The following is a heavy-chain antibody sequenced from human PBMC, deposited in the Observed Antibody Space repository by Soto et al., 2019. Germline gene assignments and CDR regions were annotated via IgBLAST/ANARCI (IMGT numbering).Heavy chain of an antibody. Sequence: EVQLVESGGGLVQPGGSLRLSCAASGVSVSSNYMTWVRQAPGKGLEWVSIMYTGGSTYYTDSVKGRFTISRHNSKNTLYLQMNSLRPEDTAVYYCARVSCSSTSCYGDYCGQGTLVTVSS. CDR1: GVSVSSNY. CDR2: MYTGGST. V-gene: IGHV3-53*04. D-gene: IGHD2-2*01. CDR3: ARVSCSSTSCYGDY. J-gene: IGHJ4*02.